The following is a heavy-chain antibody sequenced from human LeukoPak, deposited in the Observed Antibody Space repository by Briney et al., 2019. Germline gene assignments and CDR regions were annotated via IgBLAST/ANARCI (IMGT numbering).Heavy chain of an antibody. V-gene: IGHV4-59*01. Sequence: SETLSLTCTVSGGSISSYYWSWIRQPPGKGLEWIGCIYDSGSTNYNPSLKSRVTISVDTSKNQFSLNLHSVTAADTAVYYCARDGIAAAGDNPLNYYYGMDVWGKGTTVTVSS. D-gene: IGHD6-13*01. CDR1: GGSISSYY. CDR3: ARDGIAAAGDNPLNYYYGMDV. CDR2: IYDSGST. J-gene: IGHJ6*04.